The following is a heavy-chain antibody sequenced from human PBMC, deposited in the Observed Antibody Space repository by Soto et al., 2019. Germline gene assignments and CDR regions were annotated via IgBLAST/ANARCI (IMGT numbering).Heavy chain of an antibody. V-gene: IGHV6-1*01. CDR2: TYYRSKWYN. J-gene: IGHJ6*02. CDR3: ASSRDFWSGSVPDYYYGMDV. CDR1: GDSGSSNSAA. D-gene: IGHD3-3*01. Sequence: SQTRSLTCAISGDSGSSNSAAWNWIRQSPSRGLEWLGRTYYRSKWYNDYAVSVKSRITINPDTSKNQFSLQLNSVTPEDTAVYYCASSRDFWSGSVPDYYYGMDVWGQGTTVTVSS.